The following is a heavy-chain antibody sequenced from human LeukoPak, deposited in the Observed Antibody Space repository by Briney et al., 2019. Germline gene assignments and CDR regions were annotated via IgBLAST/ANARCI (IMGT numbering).Heavy chain of an antibody. V-gene: IGHV3-11*01. J-gene: IGHJ4*02. CDR2: ISSSGSTI. D-gene: IGHD3-10*01. Sequence: GGSLRLSCAASGFTFSDYYMSWIRQAPGKGLEWVSYISSSGSTIYYADSVKGGFTISTDNAKNSLYLQMNSPRAEDTAVYYCARFVRGVPLDYWGQGTLVTVSS. CDR1: GFTFSDYY. CDR3: ARFVRGVPLDY.